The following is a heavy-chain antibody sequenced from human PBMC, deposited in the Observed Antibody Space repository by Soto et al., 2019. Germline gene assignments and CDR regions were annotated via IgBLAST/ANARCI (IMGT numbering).Heavy chain of an antibody. Sequence: ASVKVSCKASGYAFTSYGISWVRQAPGQGLEWMGWISAYNGNTNYAQKLQGRVTMTTDTSTSTAYMELRSLRSDDTAVYYCARASSGYYLKYFQHWGQGTLVTVSS. V-gene: IGHV1-18*04. CDR2: ISAYNGNT. CDR1: GYAFTSYG. D-gene: IGHD3-22*01. J-gene: IGHJ1*01. CDR3: ARASSGYYLKYFQH.